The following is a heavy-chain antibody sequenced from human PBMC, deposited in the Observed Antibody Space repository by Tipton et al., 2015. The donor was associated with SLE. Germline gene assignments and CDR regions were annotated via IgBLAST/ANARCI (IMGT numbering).Heavy chain of an antibody. CDR1: DGSLSNYY. CDR3: ARQSHDVPHTAAFDY. CDR2: ITRRGKT. J-gene: IGHJ4*02. Sequence: TLSLTCAVHDGSLSNYYWSWFRRPPGRGLEWIGEITRRGKTNYNPSLKSRVTISVDTSKNQFSLNLRSVTAADTAIYYCARQSHDVPHTAAFDYWGQGTLVTVPS. V-gene: IGHV4-34*01. D-gene: IGHD1-1*01.